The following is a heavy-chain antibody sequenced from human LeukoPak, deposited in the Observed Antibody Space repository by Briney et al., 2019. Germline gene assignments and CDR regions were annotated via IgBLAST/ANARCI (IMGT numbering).Heavy chain of an antibody. CDR3: ARGWKFYYDSSGYPGDY. V-gene: IGHV3-7*01. CDR1: GFTFSSYW. J-gene: IGHJ4*02. CDR2: IKQDGSEK. Sequence: GGSLRLSCVASGFTFSSYWMSWVRQAPGKGLEWVANIKQDGSEKYYVDSVRSRFTISRDNVKNSLYLQMNSLRAEDTAVYYCARGWKFYYDSSGYPGDYWGQGTLVTVSS. D-gene: IGHD3-22*01.